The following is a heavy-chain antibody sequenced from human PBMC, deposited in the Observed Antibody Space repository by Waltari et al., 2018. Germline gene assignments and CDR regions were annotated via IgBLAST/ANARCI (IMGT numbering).Heavy chain of an antibody. V-gene: IGHV4-4*02. D-gene: IGHD5-12*01. CDR2: VHGSGRA. CDR1: GDSVSGPYW. CDR3: ARDRGRGLYLDS. J-gene: IGHJ4*02. Sequence: QLQESGPGLVKPSGTLSLICGVSGDSVSGPYWWSWVRHSPGKGLEWIGQVHGSGRANYSPSCAGRVAVSLDASANQFSLRLTSATAADTAMYYCARDRGRGLYLDSWGPGALVTVSP.